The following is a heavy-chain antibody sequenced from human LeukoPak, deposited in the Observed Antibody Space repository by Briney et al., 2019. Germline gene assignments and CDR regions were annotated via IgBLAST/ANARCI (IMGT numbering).Heavy chain of an antibody. Sequence: PGGSLRLSCAASGFTFSDFYVSWIRQAPGKGLEWISYISSAGSYANYADSVKGRFTISRDSAKNSLYLQMNSLGAEDTAVYYCARVGSTLPFDYWGQGTLVTVSS. V-gene: IGHV3-11*05. CDR1: GFTFSDFY. D-gene: IGHD1-26*01. CDR3: ARVGSTLPFDY. J-gene: IGHJ4*02. CDR2: ISSAGSYA.